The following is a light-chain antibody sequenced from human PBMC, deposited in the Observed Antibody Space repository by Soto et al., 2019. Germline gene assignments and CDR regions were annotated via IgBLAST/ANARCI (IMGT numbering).Light chain of an antibody. V-gene: IGLV2-14*01. Sequence: QSALTQPASVSGSPGQSITISCTGTSSDVGGYNHVSWYQQYPGKAPKVIIYELSNRPSGISNRFSGSKSGNTASLTISGLHAEDEADYYCSSYTSSSTLLYVFGTGTKVTVL. CDR3: SSYTSSSTLLYV. CDR2: ELS. CDR1: SSDVGGYNH. J-gene: IGLJ1*01.